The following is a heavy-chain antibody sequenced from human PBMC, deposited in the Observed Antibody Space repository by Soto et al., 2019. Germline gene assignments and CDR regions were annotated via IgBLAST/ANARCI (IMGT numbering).Heavy chain of an antibody. J-gene: IGHJ4*02. CDR3: ARAPGYFDY. CDR2: IYHSGST. Sequence: SETLSVTCTVSGGSINNYYWSWIRQPPGKGLEWIGYIYHSGSTNYNPSLKSRITMSVETSKNQFSLKLNSVTSADTAMYYCARAPGYFDYWGLGIRVTVSS. CDR1: GGSINNYY. V-gene: IGHV4-59*01.